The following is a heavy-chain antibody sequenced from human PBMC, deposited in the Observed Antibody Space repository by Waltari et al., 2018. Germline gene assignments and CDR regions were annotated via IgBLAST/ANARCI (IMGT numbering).Heavy chain of an antibody. Sequence: QVQLVQSGAEVKKPGSSVKVSCKASGGTFSSYPTRWVRQAPGQGLGWMGGIIPIFGTANYAQKFQGRVTITADESTSTAYMELSSLRSEDTAVYYCATSSSAMITFGGLYYYGMDVWGQGTTVTVSS. CDR1: GGTFSSYP. D-gene: IGHD3-16*01. CDR3: ATSSSAMITFGGLYYYGMDV. V-gene: IGHV1-69*01. J-gene: IGHJ6*02. CDR2: IIPIFGTA.